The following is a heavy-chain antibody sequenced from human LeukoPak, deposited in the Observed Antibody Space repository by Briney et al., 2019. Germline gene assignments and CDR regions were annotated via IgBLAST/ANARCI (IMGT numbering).Heavy chain of an antibody. CDR3: AKDELRYWNNTRCEGFDI. Sequence: GGSLRLSCAASGFRFSSYGMHWVRQAPGKGLEWVAFIRNDGSNKYYADSVKGPFTISRDNSKNTLYLQMNSLRSEDTAVYYCAKDELRYWNNTRCEGFDIWGQGKKVTGSS. CDR1: GFRFSSYG. CDR2: IRNDGSNK. V-gene: IGHV3-30*02. J-gene: IGHJ3*02. D-gene: IGHD2-2*01.